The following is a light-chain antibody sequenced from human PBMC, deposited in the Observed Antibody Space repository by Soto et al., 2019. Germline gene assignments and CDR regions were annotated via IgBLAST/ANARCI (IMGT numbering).Light chain of an antibody. CDR3: QHYHSYSEA. V-gene: IGKV1-5*03. Sequence: DIQMTQSPSTLSGSVGDRVTITCRASQTISSWLAWYQQKPGKAPKLLIYKASTLKSGVPSRFSGSGSGTEFTLTISSLQPDDFATYYCQHYHSYSEAFGQETKLDIK. CDR1: QTISSW. J-gene: IGKJ1*01. CDR2: KAS.